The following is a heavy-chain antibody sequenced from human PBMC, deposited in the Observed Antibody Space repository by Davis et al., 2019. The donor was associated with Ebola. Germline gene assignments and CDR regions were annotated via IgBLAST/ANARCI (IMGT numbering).Heavy chain of an antibody. D-gene: IGHD2-8*01. J-gene: IGHJ6*03. CDR1: GGSISSYY. Sequence: PSETLSLTCTVSGGSISSYYWSWIRQPPGKGLEWIGYIYYSGSTNYNPSLKSRVTISVDTSKNQFSLKLSSVTAADTAVYYCARDRPMVYALGGYYMDVWGKGTTVTVSS. CDR2: IYYSGST. CDR3: ARDRPMVYALGGYYMDV. V-gene: IGHV4-59*01.